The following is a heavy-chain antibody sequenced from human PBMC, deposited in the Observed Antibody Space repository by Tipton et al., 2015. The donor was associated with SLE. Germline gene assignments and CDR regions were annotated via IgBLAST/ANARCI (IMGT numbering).Heavy chain of an antibody. J-gene: IGHJ5*02. CDR1: GGSISTYY. D-gene: IGHD6-13*01. CDR2: IYTSGTI. V-gene: IGHV4-4*09. Sequence: TLSLTCTVSGGSISTYYWSWIRQPPRKGLEWIGYIYTSGTIISNPSPESRAPISAATPKNQLPLRLSSVTAADTAVYYCARHDRSSWFWFDPWGQGTLVTVSS. CDR3: ARHDRSSWFWFDP.